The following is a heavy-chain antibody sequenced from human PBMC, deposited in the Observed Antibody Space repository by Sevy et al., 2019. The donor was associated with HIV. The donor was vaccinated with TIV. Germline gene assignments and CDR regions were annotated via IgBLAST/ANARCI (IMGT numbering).Heavy chain of an antibody. CDR3: AKGYGSGSPPDY. V-gene: IGHV3-23*01. Sequence: GGSLRLSCAASGFIFNSYAMSWVRQAPGKGLKWVSSISASGGSTYYGDSMKGRITISRDNFKNTLYLEMNSLRAEDTAVYYCAKGYGSGSPPDYWGQRTLVTVSS. J-gene: IGHJ4*02. CDR2: ISASGGST. D-gene: IGHD3-10*01. CDR1: GFIFNSYA.